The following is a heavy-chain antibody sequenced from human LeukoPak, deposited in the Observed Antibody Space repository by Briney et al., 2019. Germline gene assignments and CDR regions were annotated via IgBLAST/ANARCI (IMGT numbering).Heavy chain of an antibody. V-gene: IGHV3-21*01. CDR1: GFTFNSYG. CDR3: ARDGSGGQDYYYYYMDV. J-gene: IGHJ6*03. Sequence: GGSLRLSCAASGFTFNSYGMNWVRQAPGKGLEWVSSISSSSSYIYYADSVKGRFTISRDNAKNSLYLQMNSLRAEDTAVYYCARDGSGGQDYYYYYMDVWGKGTTVTVSS. CDR2: ISSSSSYI. D-gene: IGHD6-19*01.